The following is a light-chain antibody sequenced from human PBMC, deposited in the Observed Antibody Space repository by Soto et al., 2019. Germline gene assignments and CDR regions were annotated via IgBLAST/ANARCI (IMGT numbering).Light chain of an antibody. CDR2: DVS. V-gene: IGLV2-14*01. CDR3: SSFTTSSTLV. J-gene: IGLJ1*01. Sequence: LTQPPSASGSPGQSVTISCTGTSSDVGSFDSVAWYQHNPGKAPKLMIYDVSNRPSGVSSRFSGSKSGNTASLSISGLQTEDEANYYCSSFTTSSTLVFGTGTKVTVL. CDR1: SSDVGSFDS.